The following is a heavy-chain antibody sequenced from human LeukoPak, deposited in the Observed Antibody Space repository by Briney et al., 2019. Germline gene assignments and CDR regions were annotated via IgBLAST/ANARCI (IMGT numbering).Heavy chain of an antibody. CDR1: GFTFSNYG. D-gene: IGHD6-25*01. CDR3: AREDASGFDY. V-gene: IGHV3-23*01. CDR2: ISGSGGST. J-gene: IGHJ4*02. Sequence: PGGTLRLSCAASGFTFSNYGMSWVRQAPGKGLEWVSAISGSGGSTYYADSVKGRFTISRDNAKNSLYLQMNSLRAEDTAVYYCAREDASGFDYWGQGTLVTVSS.